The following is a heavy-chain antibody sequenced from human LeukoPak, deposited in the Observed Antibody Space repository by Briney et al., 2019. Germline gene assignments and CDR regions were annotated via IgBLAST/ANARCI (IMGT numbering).Heavy chain of an antibody. CDR2: ITGSGDTT. CDR1: GFIFRNYA. D-gene: IGHD3-9*01. V-gene: IGHV3-23*01. CDR3: AKWGDYDILTGYYVPDF. J-gene: IGHJ4*02. Sequence: PGGSLRLSCAASGFIFRNYAMSWVRQAPGKGLEWVSAITGSGDTTYYADSVKGRFIISRDNSKNTLYVEMNTLRVEDTAIYYCAKWGDYDILTGYYVPDFWGQGTLVTVSS.